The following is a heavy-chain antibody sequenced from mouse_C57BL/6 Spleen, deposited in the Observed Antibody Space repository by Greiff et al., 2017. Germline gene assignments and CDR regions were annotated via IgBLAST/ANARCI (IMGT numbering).Heavy chain of an antibody. D-gene: IGHD4-1*01. CDR2: ISGGGGNT. J-gene: IGHJ3*01. V-gene: IGHV5-9*01. CDR1: GFTFSSYT. Sequence: EVQGVESGGGLVKPGGSLKLSCAASGFTFSSYTMSWVRQTPEKRLEWVATISGGGGNTYYPDSVKGRFTISRDNAKNTLYLQMSSLRSEDTALYYCARRGETGTLFAYWGQGTLVTVSA. CDR3: ARRGETGTLFAY.